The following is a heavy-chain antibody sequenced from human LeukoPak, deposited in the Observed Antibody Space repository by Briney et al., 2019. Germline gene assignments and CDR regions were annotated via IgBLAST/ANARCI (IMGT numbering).Heavy chain of an antibody. V-gene: IGHV4-59*01. Sequence: SETLSLTRTVSGGFSSFYYWTWIRQPPGKGLEWIGNIHTSGSTDYSPSLKSRVAMSIDTSKNQFSLRLSSVTAADTAVYFCARDNGWGYSYGPHFDYWGQGALVTVSS. CDR3: ARDNGWGYSYGPHFDY. CDR2: IHTSGST. CDR1: GGFSSFYY. J-gene: IGHJ4*02. D-gene: IGHD5-18*01.